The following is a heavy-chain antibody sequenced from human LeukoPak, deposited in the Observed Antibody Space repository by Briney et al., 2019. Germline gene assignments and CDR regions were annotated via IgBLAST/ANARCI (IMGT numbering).Heavy chain of an antibody. Sequence: SQTLSLTCAISGDSVSSNRASWTWIRQSPSRGLEWLGRTYYRSKWYNDYAVSLKSRISINPDTSKNQFSLQLNSVTAADTAVYYCARDRETIDYWGQGTLVTVSS. J-gene: IGHJ4*02. V-gene: IGHV6-1*01. CDR1: GDSVSSNRAS. CDR3: ARDRETIDY. CDR2: TYYRSKWYN. D-gene: IGHD1/OR15-1a*01.